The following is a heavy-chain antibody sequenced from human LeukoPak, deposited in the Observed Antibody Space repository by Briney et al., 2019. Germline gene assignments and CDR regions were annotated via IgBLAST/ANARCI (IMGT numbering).Heavy chain of an antibody. J-gene: IGHJ3*02. Sequence: GVSLRLSCAASGFTFSDYYMSWIRQAPGKGLEWVSYISSSGSTIYYADSVKGRFTISGDNAKNSLYLQMNSLRAEDTAVYYCARDRIAVAATDAFDIWGQGTMVTVSS. V-gene: IGHV3-11*01. CDR2: ISSSGSTI. CDR1: GFTFSDYY. CDR3: ARDRIAVAATDAFDI. D-gene: IGHD6-19*01.